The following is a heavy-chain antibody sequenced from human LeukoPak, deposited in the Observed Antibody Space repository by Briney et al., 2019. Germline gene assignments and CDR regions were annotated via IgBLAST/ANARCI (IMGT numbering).Heavy chain of an antibody. CDR2: IYSGGST. CDR3: ARDVGTAMGGGRDY. V-gene: IGHV3-66*01. Sequence: PGGSLRLSCAASGFTVSSNYMSWVRQAPGKGLEWVADIYSGGSTYCADSVKGRFTISRDNSKNTLYLQMNSLRAEDTAVYYCARDVGTAMGGGRDYWGQGTLVTVSS. CDR1: GFTVSSNY. J-gene: IGHJ4*02. D-gene: IGHD5-18*01.